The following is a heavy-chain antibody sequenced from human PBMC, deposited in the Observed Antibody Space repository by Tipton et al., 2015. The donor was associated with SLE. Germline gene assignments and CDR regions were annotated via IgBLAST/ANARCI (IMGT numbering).Heavy chain of an antibody. V-gene: IGHV3-30*04. D-gene: IGHD3-22*01. J-gene: IGHJ4*02. CDR3: ARDRPYYYDSSGYLDY. CDR2: ISYDGSNK. CDR1: GFTFSSYA. Sequence: SLRLSCAASGFTFSSYAMHWVRQAPGKGLEWVAVISYDGSNKYYADSVKGRFTISRDNSKNTLYLQMNSLRAEDTAVYYCARDRPYYYDSSGYLDYWGQGTLVTVSS.